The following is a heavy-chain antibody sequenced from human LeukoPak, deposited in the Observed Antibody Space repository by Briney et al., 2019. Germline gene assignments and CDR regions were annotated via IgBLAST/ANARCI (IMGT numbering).Heavy chain of an antibody. V-gene: IGHV3-74*01. D-gene: IGHD6-19*01. J-gene: IGHJ4*02. Sequence: GSLRLSCAASGFTFSAHWMHWVRQTPGKGLVWVSRINGDGSITTYADPVKGRFTISRDNVKNTLYLQMNSLRAEDTAVYYCARQWLVRSVPDYWGQGTLVTVSS. CDR2: INGDGSIT. CDR3: ARQWLVRSVPDY. CDR1: GFTFSAHW.